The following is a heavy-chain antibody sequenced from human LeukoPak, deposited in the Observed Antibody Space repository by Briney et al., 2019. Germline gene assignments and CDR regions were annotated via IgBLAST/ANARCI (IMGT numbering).Heavy chain of an antibody. J-gene: IGHJ3*02. Sequence: SQTLSLTRAISGDSVSNNIAAWTWIRQSPSRGLEWLGRTYYRSKWYNDYAVSVRGRITVNPDTSKNQFSLQLNSVTPEDTAVYYCTREDRDTFDIWGQGTVVTVSS. CDR3: TREDRDTFDI. V-gene: IGHV6-1*01. CDR2: TYYRSKWYN. CDR1: GDSVSNNIAA.